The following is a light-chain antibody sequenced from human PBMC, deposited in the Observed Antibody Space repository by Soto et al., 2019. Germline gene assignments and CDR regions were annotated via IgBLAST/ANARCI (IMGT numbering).Light chain of an antibody. CDR3: QQSSSWPIT. V-gene: IGKV3-11*01. CDR2: GAS. Sequence: EIVLTQSPASLSLAPGERATLSCRASQSVDSYLVWYQQKPGQAPRRLIFGASNRATGIPARFSGSGSGTDFTLTINSLEPEDFAVYYCQQSSSWPITFGQGTRLEIK. CDR1: QSVDSY. J-gene: IGKJ5*01.